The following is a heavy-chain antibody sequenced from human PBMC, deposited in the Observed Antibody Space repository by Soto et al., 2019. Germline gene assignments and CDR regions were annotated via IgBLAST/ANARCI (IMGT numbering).Heavy chain of an antibody. CDR1: GFTFSSYS. V-gene: IGHV3-21*01. Sequence: EVQLVESGGGLVKPGGSLRLSCAASGFTFSSYSMNWVRQAPGKGLEWVSSISSSSSYIYYADSVKGRFTISRDNAKNSLYLQMNSLRAEDTAVYYCARDWNMIGHDAFDIWGQGTMVTVSS. J-gene: IGHJ3*02. CDR3: ARDWNMIGHDAFDI. CDR2: ISSSSSYI. D-gene: IGHD3-22*01.